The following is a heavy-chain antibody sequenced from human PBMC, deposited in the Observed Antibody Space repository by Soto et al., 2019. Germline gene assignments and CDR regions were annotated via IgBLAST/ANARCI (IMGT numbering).Heavy chain of an antibody. Sequence: ASVKVSCKASGYTFTSYGISWVRQAPGQGLEWMGWISAYNGNTNYAQKLQGRVTMTTDTSTSTAYMELRSLRSDDTAVYYCARVLGSSGYRKRDAFDIWGQGTMVTVSS. CDR3: ARVLGSSGYRKRDAFDI. D-gene: IGHD3-22*01. V-gene: IGHV1-18*04. J-gene: IGHJ3*02. CDR1: GYTFTSYG. CDR2: ISAYNGNT.